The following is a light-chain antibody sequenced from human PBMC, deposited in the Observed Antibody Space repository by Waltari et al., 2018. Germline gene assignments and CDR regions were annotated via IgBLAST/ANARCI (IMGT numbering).Light chain of an antibody. CDR3: RQYNNWPQT. CDR2: DAS. J-gene: IGKJ1*01. Sequence: ELVMTQSPATLSVSPGERATLSGRASQSISSNLAWYQHRPGQAPRLLIYDASTRATGIPARFSGSGSGTEFTLTISSLQSEDFALYCCRQYNNWPQTFGQGTKVEI. V-gene: IGKV3-15*01. CDR1: QSISSN.